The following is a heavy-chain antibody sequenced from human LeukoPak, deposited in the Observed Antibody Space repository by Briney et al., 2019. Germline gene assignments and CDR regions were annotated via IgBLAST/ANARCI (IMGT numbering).Heavy chain of an antibody. D-gene: IGHD2-15*01. Sequence: SVKVSCKAPGGTFSSYAISWVRQAPGQGLEWMGGIIPIFGTANYAQKFQGRVTITADESTSTAYMELSSLRSEDTAVYYCARDLGSGYCSGGSCYEGDYWGQGTLVTVSS. CDR3: ARDLGSGYCSGGSCYEGDY. CDR1: GGTFSSYA. J-gene: IGHJ4*02. V-gene: IGHV1-69*01. CDR2: IIPIFGTA.